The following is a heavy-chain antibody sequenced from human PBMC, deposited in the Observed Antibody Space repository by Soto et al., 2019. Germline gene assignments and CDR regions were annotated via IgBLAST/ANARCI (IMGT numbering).Heavy chain of an antibody. J-gene: IGHJ4*02. CDR3: AHSREVLAPIYFDY. CDR2: IYWDDDK. V-gene: IGHV2-5*02. CDR1: GFSLSTSGVG. D-gene: IGHD2-15*01. Sequence: QITLKVSGPPLVQPTQTLTLTCTFSGFSLSTSGVGVGWIRQPPGKALEWLALIYWDDDKRYSPSLKSRLTITKDTSKNQVDLTMSNMDPVDTATYYCAHSREVLAPIYFDYWGQETLVTASS.